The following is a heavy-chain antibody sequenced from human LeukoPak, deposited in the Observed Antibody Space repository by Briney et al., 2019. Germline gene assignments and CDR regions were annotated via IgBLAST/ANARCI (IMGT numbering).Heavy chain of an antibody. CDR3: TRSPSELWLYYFDH. CDR2: IYYSGST. V-gene: IGHV4-59*01. J-gene: IGHJ4*02. CDR1: GGSISSYY. Sequence: SETVSLTCTVSGGSISSYYWGWIRQPPGKGLEGIGYIYYSGSTNYNPSLKSRVTISVDTSKNQFSLKLSSVTAADTDVYYCTRSPSELWLYYFDHWGQGTLVTVSS. D-gene: IGHD5-18*01.